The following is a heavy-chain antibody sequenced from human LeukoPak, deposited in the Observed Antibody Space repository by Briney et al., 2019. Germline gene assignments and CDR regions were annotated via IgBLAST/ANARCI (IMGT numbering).Heavy chain of an antibody. D-gene: IGHD3-22*01. CDR1: VGSISSYY. CDR3: ARVTLPYYYDSSGYFYDWYFDL. V-gene: IGHV4-59*01. Sequence: PSETLSLTCTVSVGSISSYYWSCIRQPPGKGLEWSGYIYYSGSTNYNPSVKSRVTISVDTSKNHFSLKMGSVTAADTAVYYCARVTLPYYYDSSGYFYDWYFDLWGRGTLVTVSS. J-gene: IGHJ2*01. CDR2: IYYSGST.